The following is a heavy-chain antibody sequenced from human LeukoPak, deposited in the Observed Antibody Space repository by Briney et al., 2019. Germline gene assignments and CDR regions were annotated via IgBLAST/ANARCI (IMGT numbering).Heavy chain of an antibody. CDR3: ARGSALWPTGPKGYMDV. V-gene: IGHV1-8*03. D-gene: IGHD3-10*01. CDR2: MNPNSGNT. CDR1: GYTFTSYD. Sequence: ASVKVSCKASGYTFTSYDINWVRQATGQGLEWMGWMNPNSGNTGYAQKFQGRVTITRNTSISTAYMELSSLRSEDTAVYYCARGSALWPTGPKGYMDVWGKGTTVTVSS. J-gene: IGHJ6*03.